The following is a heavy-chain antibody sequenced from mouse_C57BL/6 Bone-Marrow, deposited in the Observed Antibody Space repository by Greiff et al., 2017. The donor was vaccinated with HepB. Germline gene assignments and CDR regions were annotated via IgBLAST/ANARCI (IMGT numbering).Heavy chain of an antibody. V-gene: IGHV14-3*01. CDR1: GFNIKNTY. Sequence: EVQRVESVAELVRPGASVKLSCTASGFNIKNTYMHWVKQRPEQGLEWIGRIDPANGNTKYAPKFQGKATITADTSSNTAYLQLSSLTSEDTAIYYCARCYYGSSYYFDYWGQGTTLTVSS. D-gene: IGHD1-1*01. CDR3: ARCYYGSSYYFDY. CDR2: IDPANGNT. J-gene: IGHJ2*01.